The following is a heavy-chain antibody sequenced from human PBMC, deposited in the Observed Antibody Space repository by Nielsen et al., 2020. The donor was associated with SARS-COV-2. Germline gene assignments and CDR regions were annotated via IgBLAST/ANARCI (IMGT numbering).Heavy chain of an antibody. Sequence: LETLSLTCTVSGGSISSYYWSWIRQPPGKGLEWIGYIYYSGSTNYNPSLKSRVTISVDTSKNQFSLKLSSVTAADTAVYYCARLLGTSQGYFDYWGQGTLVTVSS. CDR2: IYYSGST. D-gene: IGHD3-16*01. CDR1: GGSISSYY. J-gene: IGHJ4*02. V-gene: IGHV4-59*13. CDR3: ARLLGTSQGYFDY.